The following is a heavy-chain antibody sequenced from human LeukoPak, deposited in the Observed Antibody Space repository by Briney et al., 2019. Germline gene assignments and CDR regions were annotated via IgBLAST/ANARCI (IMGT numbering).Heavy chain of an antibody. J-gene: IGHJ3*01. V-gene: IGHV4-59*01. Sequence: PSETLSLTCTVSGGSISSYYWSWIRQPPGKGLEWIGYIYYSGSTNYNPSLKSRVTISVNTSKNQFSLKLSSVTAADTAVYYCGRGGAARPDWFDPWGQGTMVTVSS. CDR3: GRGGAARPDWFDP. CDR1: GGSISSYY. CDR2: IYYSGST. D-gene: IGHD6-6*01.